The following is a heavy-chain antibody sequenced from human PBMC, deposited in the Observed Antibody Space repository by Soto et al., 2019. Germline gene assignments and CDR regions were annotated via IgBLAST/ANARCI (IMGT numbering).Heavy chain of an antibody. D-gene: IGHD3-3*01. V-gene: IGHV3-23*01. Sequence: EVQLLESGGGLVQPGGSLRLSCAASGFTFSSYAMSWVRQAPGKGLEWVSAISGSGGSTYYADSVKGRFTISRDNYKNTLYLQMNRLRAEDTDVYYCAKDLYRFLEWALDAFDIWGQGTMVTVSS. CDR2: ISGSGGST. CDR1: GFTFSSYA. J-gene: IGHJ3*02. CDR3: AKDLYRFLEWALDAFDI.